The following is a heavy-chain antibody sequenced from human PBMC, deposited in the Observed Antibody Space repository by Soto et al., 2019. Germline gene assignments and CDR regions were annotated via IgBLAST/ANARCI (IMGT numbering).Heavy chain of an antibody. Sequence: ASVKVSCKASGDTFNFYSINWVRQAPGLGLEWMGRTIAGNGNSNSAQKFQGRVTITRDKSTSTAYMELSSLRSEDTAVYYCARDIGYDILTGYYTASEYWGQGTLVTVSS. CDR3: ARDIGYDILTGYYTASEY. CDR2: TIAGNGNS. J-gene: IGHJ4*02. V-gene: IGHV1-18*01. CDR1: GDTFNFYS. D-gene: IGHD3-9*01.